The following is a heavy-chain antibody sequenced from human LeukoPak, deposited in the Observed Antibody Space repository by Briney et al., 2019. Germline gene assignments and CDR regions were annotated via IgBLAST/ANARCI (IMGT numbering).Heavy chain of an antibody. CDR1: GFTFTRYD. J-gene: IGHJ5*02. CDR3: ARDRSYGIDP. Sequence: ASVKVSCKASGFTFTRYDINWVRQATGQGLEWMGWMNPNNGNTGYAQTFQGRVTMTRDTFTSTAYMELRSLTSEDTAVYYCARDRSYGIDPWGQGTLVTVSS. CDR2: MNPNNGNT. V-gene: IGHV1-8*01. D-gene: IGHD5-18*01.